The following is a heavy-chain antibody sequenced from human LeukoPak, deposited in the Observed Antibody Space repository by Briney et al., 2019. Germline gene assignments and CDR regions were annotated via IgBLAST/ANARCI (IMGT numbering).Heavy chain of an antibody. CDR3: AKSDYGSGSYEFDY. Sequence: PGGSPRLPCSASGFTFSSYAMSWVRQAPGEGVEGVSAISGNGGSTYYADSVKGRFTISRDNSKNTLYLQMNSLRAEDTAVYYCAKSDYGSGSYEFDYWGQGTLVTVSS. CDR1: GFTFSSYA. CDR2: ISGNGGST. J-gene: IGHJ4*02. V-gene: IGHV3-23*01. D-gene: IGHD3-10*01.